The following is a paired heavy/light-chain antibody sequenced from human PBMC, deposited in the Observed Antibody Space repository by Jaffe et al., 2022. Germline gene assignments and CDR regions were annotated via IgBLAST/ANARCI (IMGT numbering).Light chain of an antibody. CDR3: AAWDDRLSGNWV. V-gene: IGLV1-47*01. CDR1: SSNIGSNY. Sequence: QSVLTQPPSASGTPGQRVTISCSGSSSNIGSNYVYWYQQFPGTAPKLLIYRNNQRPSGVPDRFSGSKSGTSASLAISGLRSEDEADYYCAAWDDRLSGNWVFGGGTKLTVL. CDR2: RNN. J-gene: IGLJ3*02.
Heavy chain of an antibody. CDR3: ATDTASAASGNYYVALEGANF. CDR1: GFIFSNYG. Sequence: QVQLVESGGGVVQPGGSLRLSCATSGFIFSNYGLYWVRQAPGKGLEWVTFIRYDGGEYYADSVKGRFTISRDNSKNTLYLQMHSLRTEDTAVYYCATDTASAASGNYYVALEGANFWGQGTLVTVSS. D-gene: IGHD1-26*01. J-gene: IGHJ4*02. CDR2: IRYDGGE. V-gene: IGHV3-30*02.